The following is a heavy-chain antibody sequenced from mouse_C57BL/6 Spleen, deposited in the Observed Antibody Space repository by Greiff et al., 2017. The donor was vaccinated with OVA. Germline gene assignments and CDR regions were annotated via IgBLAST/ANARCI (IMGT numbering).Heavy chain of an antibody. Sequence: EVMLVESGGGLVKPGASLKLSCAASGFTFSDYGMHWVRQAPEQGLEWVAYISSGSSTIYYADTVKGRFTISRDNAKNTLFLQMTSLGSEDTAMYYCAYGYPYFDYWGQGTTLTVSS. V-gene: IGHV5-17*01. CDR3: AYGYPYFDY. CDR1: GFTFSDYG. CDR2: ISSGSSTI. D-gene: IGHD2-2*01. J-gene: IGHJ2*01.